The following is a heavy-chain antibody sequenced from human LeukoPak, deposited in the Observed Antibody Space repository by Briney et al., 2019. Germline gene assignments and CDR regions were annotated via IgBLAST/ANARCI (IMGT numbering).Heavy chain of an antibody. Sequence: PSETLSLTCTVSGGSISSYYWSWIRQPPGKGLEWIGYIYYSGSTNYNPSLKSRVTISVDTSKNQFSLKLSSVTAADTAVYYCARGKITGTPHYYYYMDVWGKGTTVTVSS. CDR1: GGSISSYY. CDR3: ARGKITGTPHYYYYMDV. CDR2: IYYSGST. V-gene: IGHV4-59*01. D-gene: IGHD1-14*01. J-gene: IGHJ6*03.